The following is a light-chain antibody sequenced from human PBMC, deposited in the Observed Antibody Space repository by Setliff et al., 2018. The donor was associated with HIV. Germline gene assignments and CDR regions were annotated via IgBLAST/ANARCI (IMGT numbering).Light chain of an antibody. CDR2: EVN. V-gene: IGLV2-8*01. CDR1: SSDVGGYDY. CDR3: SSYRSGNIGV. J-gene: IGLJ1*01. Sequence: QSVLTQPPSASGSPGQSVTISCTGTSSDVGGYDYVSWYQQHPGKAPKLMIHEVNKRPSGVPDRFSGSKSDNTASLTVSGLQAEDEADYYCSSYRSGNIGVFGGGTKVTVL.